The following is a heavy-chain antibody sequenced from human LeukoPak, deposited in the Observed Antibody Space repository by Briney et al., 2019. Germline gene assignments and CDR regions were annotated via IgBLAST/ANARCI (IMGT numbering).Heavy chain of an antibody. CDR1: GGSITQTNY. Sequence: SETLSLTCGVSGGSITQTNYWTWVRQPPGKGLEWIGEVNLQGSTNYNPSLMGRVAISVDKSENHVSLQLMSVTAADTAVYYCARGATSLSYFDSRGQGTLVTVSS. V-gene: IGHV4-4*02. CDR3: ARGATSLSYFDS. CDR2: VNLQGST. J-gene: IGHJ4*02. D-gene: IGHD2/OR15-2a*01.